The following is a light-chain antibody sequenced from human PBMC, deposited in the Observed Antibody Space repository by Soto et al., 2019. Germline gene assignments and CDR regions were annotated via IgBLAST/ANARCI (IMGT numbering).Light chain of an antibody. CDR2: AAS. J-gene: IGKJ4*01. CDR3: QQSHRLARV. Sequence: DLQMTQSPSSLSAFVGDRVTITCRASDPITKYLNWYQQRPGKAPKLLIYAASNLQSGVPLRFSGSGFGTNFTRTGNNLQPEDCATYCCQQSHRLARVFDGGTKVEI. V-gene: IGKV1-39*01. CDR1: DPITKY.